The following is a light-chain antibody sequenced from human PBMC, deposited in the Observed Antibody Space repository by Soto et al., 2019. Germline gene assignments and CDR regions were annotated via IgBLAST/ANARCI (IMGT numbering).Light chain of an antibody. Sequence: EIVLTQSPGTLSLSPGERATLSCRASQSVSSSHLAWYQQKPGQAPRLFMYGASNRATGIPDRFSGSGSGKDFTLSISRLEPEDFAVYYCQQYNNWPPKTFGQGTKVEIK. J-gene: IGKJ1*01. V-gene: IGKV3-20*01. CDR3: QQYNNWPPKT. CDR2: GAS. CDR1: QSVSSSH.